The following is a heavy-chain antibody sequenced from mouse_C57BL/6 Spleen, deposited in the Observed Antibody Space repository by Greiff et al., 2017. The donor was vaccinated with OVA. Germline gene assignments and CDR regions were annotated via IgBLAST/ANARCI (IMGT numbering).Heavy chain of an antibody. Sequence: EVQLQQPGAELVRPGASVKLSCTASGFNIKDYCMHWVKQRPEQGLEWIGRIHPADGDTEYAPKFQGKSTMTADKSSNTAYLQLSSLTSEATAVYCCTLITTVVVDYWGQGTTLTVSS. V-gene: IGHV14-1*01. J-gene: IGHJ2*01. CDR3: TLITTVVVDY. D-gene: IGHD1-1*01. CDR1: GFNIKDYC. CDR2: IHPADGDT.